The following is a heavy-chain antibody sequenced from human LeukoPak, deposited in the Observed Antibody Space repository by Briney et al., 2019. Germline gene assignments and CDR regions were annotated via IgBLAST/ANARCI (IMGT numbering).Heavy chain of an antibody. CDR3: VARFQLLLPDY. J-gene: IGHJ4*02. CDR2: ISSSSSSI. V-gene: IGHV3-21*05. CDR1: GFIFSRYG. D-gene: IGHD2-2*01. Sequence: GGSLRLSCAASGFIFSRYGMHWVRQAPGKGLEWVSYISSSSSSINYADSVRGRFTISRDNAKNSLYLQMNSLRTDDTAVYYCVARFQLLLPDYWGQGTLVTVSS.